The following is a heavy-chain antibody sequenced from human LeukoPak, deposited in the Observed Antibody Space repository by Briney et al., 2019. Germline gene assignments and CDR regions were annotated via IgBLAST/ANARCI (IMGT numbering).Heavy chain of an antibody. CDR1: GFTFDDYA. J-gene: IGHJ4*02. V-gene: IGHV3-9*01. D-gene: IGHD7-27*01. CDR3: AKDMTTGGSRGRFDY. Sequence: GGPLRLSCAASGFTFDDYAMHWVRQAPGKGLEWVSDISWNSGSIGYADSVKGRFTISRDNAKNSLFLQMNSLRAEDTALYYCAKDMTTGGSRGRFDYWGQGTLVTVSS. CDR2: ISWNSGSI.